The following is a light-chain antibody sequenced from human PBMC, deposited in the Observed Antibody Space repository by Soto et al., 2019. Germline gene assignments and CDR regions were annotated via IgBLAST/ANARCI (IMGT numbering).Light chain of an antibody. V-gene: IGKV3-15*01. CDR3: HQCNDWPRFT. CDR1: QSVSTD. CDR2: GTS. Sequence: EIVMTQSPATLSVSPGERATLSCRASQSVSTDLAWYQQKPGQAPRRLIYGTSTRATGIPARFSGSGSGTEFPLTINSLQSEDLAVYYCHQCNDWPRFTFGPGTKVEIK. J-gene: IGKJ3*01.